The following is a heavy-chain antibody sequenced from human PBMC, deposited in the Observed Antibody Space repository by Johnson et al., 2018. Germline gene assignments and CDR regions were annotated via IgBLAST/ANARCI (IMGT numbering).Heavy chain of an antibody. Sequence: VQLVQSGGGLVKPGGSLRLSCAASGFTFSSYSMNWVRQAPGKGLEWVSSISSSSSYIYYADSVKGRFTISRDNAKNSLYLQLNSLRAEDTAVYYCARDNRYGTCYYMDVWGKGTTVTVSS. D-gene: IGHD1-1*01. CDR2: ISSSSSYI. CDR3: ARDNRYGTCYYMDV. J-gene: IGHJ6*03. V-gene: IGHV3-21*01. CDR1: GFTFSSYS.